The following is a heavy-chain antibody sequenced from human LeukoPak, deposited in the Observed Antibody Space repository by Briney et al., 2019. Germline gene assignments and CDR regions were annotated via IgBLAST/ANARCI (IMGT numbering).Heavy chain of an antibody. J-gene: IGHJ4*02. CDR2: IYHSGST. CDR3: ARETDILTGLNYFDY. V-gene: IGHV4-38-2*02. D-gene: IGHD3-9*01. Sequence: PSETLSLTCAVSGYSISSGYYWGWIRQPPGKGLEWVGSIYHSGSTYYNPSLKSRVTISVDTSKNQFSLKLSSVTAADTAVYYCARETDILTGLNYFDYWGQGTLVTVSS. CDR1: GYSISSGYY.